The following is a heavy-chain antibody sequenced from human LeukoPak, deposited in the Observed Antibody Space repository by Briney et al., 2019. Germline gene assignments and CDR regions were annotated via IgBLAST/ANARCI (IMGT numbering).Heavy chain of an antibody. CDR3: ARVHDTTGYYHYFDS. J-gene: IGHJ4*02. CDR1: GFTFSTYP. Sequence: SGGSLRLSCEGSGFTFSTYPMHWVRQAPDKGLEWAAMISYHGSNEYYADSVKGRFTISRDNSKNTLYLQMNNPRVEDTAIYYCARVHDTTGYYHYFDSWGQGTLVTVSS. CDR2: ISYHGSNE. D-gene: IGHD3-9*01. V-gene: IGHV3-30*04.